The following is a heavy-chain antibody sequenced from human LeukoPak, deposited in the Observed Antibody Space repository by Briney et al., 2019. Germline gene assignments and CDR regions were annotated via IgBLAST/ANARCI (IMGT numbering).Heavy chain of an antibody. V-gene: IGHV1-2*02. CDR1: GLSLTHDG. CDR3: ARDYYRWSGFYCYMDV. D-gene: IGHD3-3*01. Sequence: ASVTVSCKASGLSLTHDGISWVRQAPGQGLEWMGWINPNSGGTNYAQKFQGRVTMTRDTSISTAYMELSRLRSDDTAVYYCARDYYRWSGFYCYMDVWGKGTTVTVSS. CDR2: INPNSGGT. J-gene: IGHJ6*03.